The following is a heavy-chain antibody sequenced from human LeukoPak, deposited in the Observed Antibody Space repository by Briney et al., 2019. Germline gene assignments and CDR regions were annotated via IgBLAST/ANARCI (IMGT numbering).Heavy chain of an antibody. J-gene: IGHJ5*02. D-gene: IGHD4-17*01. CDR3: ARVPAPTVTTSYNWFDP. V-gene: IGHV1-18*01. Sequence: GASVKVSCKASGYTLTSYGISWVRQAPGQGLEWMGWISAYNGNTNYAQKLQGRVTMTTDTSTSTAYMELRSLRSDDTAVYYCARVPAPTVTTSYNWFDPWGQGTLVTVSS. CDR1: GYTLTSYG. CDR2: ISAYNGNT.